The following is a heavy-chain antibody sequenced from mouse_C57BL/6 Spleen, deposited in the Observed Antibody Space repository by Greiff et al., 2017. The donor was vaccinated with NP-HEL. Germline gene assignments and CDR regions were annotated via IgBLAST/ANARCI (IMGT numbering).Heavy chain of an antibody. D-gene: IGHD1-1*01. V-gene: IGHV5-17*01. Sequence: EVQVVESGGGLVKPGGSLKLSCAASGFTFSDYGMHWVRQAPEKGLEWVAYISSGSSTIYYADTVKGRFTISRDNAKNTLFLQMTSLRSEDTAMYYCARSGSNYAWFAYWGQGTLVTVSA. CDR2: ISSGSSTI. J-gene: IGHJ3*01. CDR3: ARSGSNYAWFAY. CDR1: GFTFSDYG.